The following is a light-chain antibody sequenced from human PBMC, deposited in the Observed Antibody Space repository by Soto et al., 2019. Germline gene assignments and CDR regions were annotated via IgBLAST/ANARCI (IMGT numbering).Light chain of an antibody. Sequence: EIVLTQSPATLSLSQGERATLSCRASQSVSNNYLAWYQQEPGQAPRLLIYGASNRATGIPDRFSGSGSGTDFTLTISRLEPEDFAVYYCQQYGSSGTFGQGTKVDIK. V-gene: IGKV3-20*01. CDR2: GAS. CDR1: QSVSNNY. CDR3: QQYGSSGT. J-gene: IGKJ1*01.